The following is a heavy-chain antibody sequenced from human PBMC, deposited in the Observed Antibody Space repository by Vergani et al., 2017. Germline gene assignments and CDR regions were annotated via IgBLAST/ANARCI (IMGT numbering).Heavy chain of an antibody. CDR2: INPNSGGT. CDR3: ARGAVLGYCSGGSCYFDL. V-gene: IGHV1-2*04. CDR1: GYTFTGYY. Sequence: QVQLVQSGAEVKKPGASVKVSCKASGYTFTGYYMHWVRQAPGQGLEWMGWINPNSGGTNYAQKFQGWVTMTRDTSISTAYMELCRLRSDDTAVYYCARGAVLGYCSGGSCYFDLWGRGTLVTVSS. D-gene: IGHD2-15*01. J-gene: IGHJ2*01.